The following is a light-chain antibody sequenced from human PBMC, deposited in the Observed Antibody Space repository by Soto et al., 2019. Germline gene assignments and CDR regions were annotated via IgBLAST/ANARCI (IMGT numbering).Light chain of an antibody. CDR2: KAS. CDR1: QNIISR. CDR3: QQYNSYPLT. J-gene: IGKJ4*01. V-gene: IGKV1-5*03. Sequence: DIQMTQSPSTLSASEGDRVIITCRASQNIISRLAWYQHKPGKAPKLLMYKASSLQSGVPSRFSGSESGAEFTLTISSLQPDDFATYYCQQYNSYPLTFGGGTKVEIK.